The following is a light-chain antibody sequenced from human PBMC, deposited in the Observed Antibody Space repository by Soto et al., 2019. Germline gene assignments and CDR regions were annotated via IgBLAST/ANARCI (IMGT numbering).Light chain of an antibody. CDR2: EVT. CDR1: RSDVGDYNY. Sequence: QSALTQPPAASGSPGQSVTISCTGTRSDVGDYNYVSWYQQHPGKAPKLLIYEVTKRPSGVPDRFSGSKSANTASLTVSGLQAEDEADYYCSSYAGSENFEVFGGGTKLAVL. CDR3: SSYAGSENFEV. V-gene: IGLV2-8*01. J-gene: IGLJ2*01.